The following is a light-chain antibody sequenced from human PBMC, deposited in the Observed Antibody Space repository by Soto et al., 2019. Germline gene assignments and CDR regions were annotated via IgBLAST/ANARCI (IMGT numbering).Light chain of an antibody. CDR2: WAS. Sequence: DIVMTQSPDSLAVSLGERATINCKSSQSVLYSSTNKNYLAWYQQKPGQPPKLLISWASTRESGVPDRFSGSGSGTDFTLTISSLQAEDVAVYSCQQYYSSPQTFGQGTKVEIK. V-gene: IGKV4-1*01. CDR3: QQYYSSPQT. J-gene: IGKJ1*01. CDR1: QSVLYSSTNKNY.